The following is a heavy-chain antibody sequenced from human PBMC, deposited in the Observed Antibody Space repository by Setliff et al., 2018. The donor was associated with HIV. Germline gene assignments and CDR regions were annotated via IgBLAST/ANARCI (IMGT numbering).Heavy chain of an antibody. V-gene: IGHV3-23*01. D-gene: IGHD3-10*01. CDR1: GFTFSAYA. CDR2: TTSNGRTT. CDR3: ARVGHYSGSGVFYGMDV. J-gene: IGHJ6*02. Sequence: GSLRLSCAASGFTFSAYAMTWVRQAPGKGLEWVSATTSNGRTTDYAESVRGRVILSRDNSGNTLYLQMTSLRAEDTATYYCARVGHYSGSGVFYGMDVWGQGTTVTVSS.